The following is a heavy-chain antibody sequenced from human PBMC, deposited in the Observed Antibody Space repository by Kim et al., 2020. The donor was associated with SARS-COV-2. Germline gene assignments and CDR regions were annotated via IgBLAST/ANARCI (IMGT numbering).Heavy chain of an antibody. V-gene: IGHV4-39*01. CDR2: IYYSGST. D-gene: IGHD3-10*01. CDR3: ARLPSLLKYGSGNPGDWFDP. J-gene: IGHJ5*02. Sequence: SETLSLTCTVSGGSISSSSYYWGWIRQPPGKGLEWIGSIYYSGSTYYNPSLKSRVTISVDTSKNQFSLKLSSVTAADTAVYYCARLPSLLKYGSGNPGDWFDPWGQGTLVTVSS. CDR1: GGSISSSSYY.